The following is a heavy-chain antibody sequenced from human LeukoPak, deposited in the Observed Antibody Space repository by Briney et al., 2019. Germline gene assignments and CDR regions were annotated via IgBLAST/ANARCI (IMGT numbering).Heavy chain of an antibody. CDR1: GYTFTGYY. D-gene: IGHD3-22*01. V-gene: IGHV1-2*02. CDR3: ARPPFLYVTSGPPGDV. CDR2: INANSGGT. Sequence: GASVKVSCKASGYTFTGYYMHWVRQAPGQGLEWMGWINANSGGTNYAQKFQGRVTMTRDTSISTVYMELNRLRSDDTAVYYCARPPFLYVTSGPPGDVWGQGTTVTVSS. J-gene: IGHJ6*02.